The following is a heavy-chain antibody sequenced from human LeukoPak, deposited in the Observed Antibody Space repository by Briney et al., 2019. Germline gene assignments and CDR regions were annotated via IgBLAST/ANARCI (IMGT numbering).Heavy chain of an antibody. V-gene: IGHV4-61*02. CDR3: AREKAGTTAPFDY. CDR1: GGSINNGSFY. J-gene: IGHJ4*02. CDR2: IHTSGST. D-gene: IGHD1-7*01. Sequence: SETLSLTCTVSGGSINNGSFYWSWIRQPAGTGLEWVGRIHTSGSTNYSPSLKSRVTISVDTSKNQFSLKLSSVTAADTAVYYCAREKAGTTAPFDYWGQGTLVTVSS.